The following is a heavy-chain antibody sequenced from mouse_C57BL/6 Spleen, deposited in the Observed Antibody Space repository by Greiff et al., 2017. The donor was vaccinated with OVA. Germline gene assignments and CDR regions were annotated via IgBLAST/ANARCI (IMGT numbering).Heavy chain of an antibody. Sequence: EVKLVESGGGLVKPGGSLKLSCAASGFTFSSYAMSWVRQTPEKRLEWVATFSDGGSYTYYPDNVKGRFTISRDNAKNNLVLQMIHLKYEDTAVNYSARGAGTGYFDDWGTGTTVTVSS. CDR3: ARGAGTGYFDD. V-gene: IGHV5-4*03. J-gene: IGHJ1*03. CDR2: FSDGGSYT. D-gene: IGHD3-3*01. CDR1: GFTFSSYA.